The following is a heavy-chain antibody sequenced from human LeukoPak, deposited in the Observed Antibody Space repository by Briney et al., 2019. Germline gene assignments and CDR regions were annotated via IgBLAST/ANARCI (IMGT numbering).Heavy chain of an antibody. D-gene: IGHD1-14*01. CDR2: ISSSSRYI. CDR1: GFTFSSYS. J-gene: IGHJ3*02. Sequence: PGGSLRLSCAASGFTFSSYSMNWVRQAPGKGLEWVSSISSSSRYIYYADSVKGRFTISRDNAKNSLYLQMNSLRAEDTAVYYCARTGLDAFDIWGQGTMVTVSS. CDR3: ARTGLDAFDI. V-gene: IGHV3-21*01.